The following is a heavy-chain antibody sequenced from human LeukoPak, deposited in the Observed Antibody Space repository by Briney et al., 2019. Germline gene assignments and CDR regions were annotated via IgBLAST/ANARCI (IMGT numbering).Heavy chain of an antibody. CDR1: GFTFSSYA. CDR3: ARGEETRNSAYYYNGMDV. V-gene: IGHV3-30-3*01. Sequence: GRSLRLSCAASGFTFSSYAMHWVRQAPGKGLEWVAVISYDGSNKYYADSVKGRFTISRDNSKNTLYLQMNSLRAEDTAVYYCARGEETRNSAYYYNGMDVWGQGTTVSVSS. J-gene: IGHJ6*02. CDR2: ISYDGSNK. D-gene: IGHD1-26*01.